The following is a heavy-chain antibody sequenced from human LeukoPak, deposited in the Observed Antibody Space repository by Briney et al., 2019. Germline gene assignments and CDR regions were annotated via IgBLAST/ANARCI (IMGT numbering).Heavy chain of an antibody. Sequence: GGSLRLSCAASGFTFSSYGMHWVRQAPGKGLEWVAIISYGGSNKYYADSVQGRFPIYRDNSKNTLYLQMNSLRAEDTAVYYCAKDLGGGSGCYDLWGRGTLVTVSS. CDR3: AKDLGGGSGCYDL. V-gene: IGHV3-30*18. J-gene: IGHJ2*01. CDR2: ISYGGSNK. CDR1: GFTFSSYG. D-gene: IGHD6-19*01.